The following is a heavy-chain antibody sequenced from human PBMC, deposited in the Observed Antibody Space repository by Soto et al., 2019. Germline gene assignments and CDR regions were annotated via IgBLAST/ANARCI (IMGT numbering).Heavy chain of an antibody. CDR3: ARDHCSGGSCYPDY. D-gene: IGHD2-15*01. Sequence: QVQLQESGPGLVKPSQTLSLTCTVSGGSISSGGYYWSWIRQHPGKGLEWIGYIYYSGSTYYNPYLKSRVTISVDTSKNQFSLKLSSVTAADTAVYYCARDHCSGGSCYPDYWGQGTLVTVSS. CDR1: GGSISSGGYY. V-gene: IGHV4-31*03. CDR2: IYYSGST. J-gene: IGHJ4*02.